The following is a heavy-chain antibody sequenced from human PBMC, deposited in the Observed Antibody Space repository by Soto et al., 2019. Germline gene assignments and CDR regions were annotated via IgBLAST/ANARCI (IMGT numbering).Heavy chain of an antibody. D-gene: IGHD6-19*01. J-gene: IGHJ4*02. Sequence: QMQLLESGPGLVKPSETLSLTCAVSSASIDNNWNWVRQPPGKGLEWIGEIHQSGISYKNPSLKSRVTMSVDKSKNQFSLNLSSVTAADTAVYFSARSFGWYAFDQWGQGTLVTVSS. CDR2: IHQSGIS. V-gene: IGHV4-4*02. CDR1: SASIDNN. CDR3: ARSFGWYAFDQ.